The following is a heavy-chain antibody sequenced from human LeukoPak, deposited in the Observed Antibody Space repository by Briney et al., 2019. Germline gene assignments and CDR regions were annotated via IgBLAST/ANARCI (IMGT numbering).Heavy chain of an antibody. CDR2: ISGSGGIR. CDR3: AKVLDILTGNYIDD. V-gene: IGHV3-23*01. J-gene: IGHJ4*02. D-gene: IGHD3-9*01. Sequence: GGSLRLSCAASGFTFSSYAMSWVRQGPGKGLEWVSEISGSGGIRYYADSVRGRFTLSRDNSKNTVYLQMNSLRVEDTAVYYCAKVLDILTGNYIDDWGQGTLVTVSS. CDR1: GFTFSSYA.